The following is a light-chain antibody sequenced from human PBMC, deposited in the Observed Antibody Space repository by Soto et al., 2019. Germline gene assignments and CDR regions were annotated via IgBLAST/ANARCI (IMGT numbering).Light chain of an antibody. CDR2: DAS. V-gene: IGKV3D-20*02. CDR1: QIVSNNY. Sequence: EIVSTQSPVTLSLSPGERATLSCRASQIVSNNYLAWYQQKPGQAPRLLIYDASNRATGIPARFSGSGSGTDFTLTISSLEHEDFAVYYCQQRSNWPVTFGQGTRME. CDR3: QQRSNWPVT. J-gene: IGKJ5*01.